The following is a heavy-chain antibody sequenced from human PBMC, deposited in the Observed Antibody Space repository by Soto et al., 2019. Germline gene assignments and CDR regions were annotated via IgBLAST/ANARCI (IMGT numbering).Heavy chain of an antibody. J-gene: IGHJ6*04. CDR3: ASRRHSGDYTGKMDV. CDR1: GNSFSSYV. D-gene: IGHD4-17*01. V-gene: IGHV1-18*01. CDR2: ISASTGDT. Sequence: QVYLVQSGGELKKPGASVKVSCRASGNSFSSYVISWVRQAPGQGLEWMGWISASTGDTNYAQKCQGRVIMTTDTSTNSAYLEVRSLTPDATAVYYCASRRHSGDYTGKMDVWGEGTMVTVSS.